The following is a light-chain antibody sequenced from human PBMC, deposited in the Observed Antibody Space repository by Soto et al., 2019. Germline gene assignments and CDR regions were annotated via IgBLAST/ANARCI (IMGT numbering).Light chain of an antibody. CDR1: QTVINNQ. J-gene: IGKJ5*01. Sequence: LSWLPGERATLSCRASQTVINNQLAWYQQTPGQAPRLLIYGASIRATGIPDRFSGSGSETDFTLTISRLEPEDFALYYCQQYGSSAPITFGQGTRLEIK. CDR3: QQYGSSAPIT. CDR2: GAS. V-gene: IGKV3-20*01.